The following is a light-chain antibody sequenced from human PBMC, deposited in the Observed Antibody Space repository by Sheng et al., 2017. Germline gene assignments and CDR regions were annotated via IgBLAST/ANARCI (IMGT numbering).Light chain of an antibody. V-gene: IGKV1-5*03. Sequence: DIQMTQSPSTLSASVGDRVAITCRASQTITGGWLAWYQQKPGKAPNLLIYKASSLQGGVPSRFSGSGSGTEFTLTISSLQPDDFATYYCHQYNTYPWTFG. CDR3: HQYNTYPWT. J-gene: IGKJ1*01. CDR1: QTITGGW. CDR2: KAS.